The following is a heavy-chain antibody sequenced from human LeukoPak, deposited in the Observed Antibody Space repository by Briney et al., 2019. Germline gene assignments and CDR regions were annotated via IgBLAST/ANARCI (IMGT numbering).Heavy chain of an antibody. D-gene: IGHD1-1*01. CDR1: GYTFTGYY. V-gene: IGHV1-2*02. CDR3: ARNPGQPERRLDC. CDR2: IYPNSGGT. J-gene: IGHJ4*02. Sequence: ASVKVSCTASGYTFTGYYIHWVRQAPGQGLEWMGWIYPNSGGTKYAQKFQGRVTMTRDTSISTAYMELSSLASDDTAVYCARNPGQPERRLDCWGQGTLVTISS.